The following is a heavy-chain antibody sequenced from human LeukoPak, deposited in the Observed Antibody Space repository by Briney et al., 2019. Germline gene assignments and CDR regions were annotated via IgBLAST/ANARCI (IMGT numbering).Heavy chain of an antibody. CDR1: GGSISSSSYY. Sequence: SETPSLTCTVSGGSISSSSYYWGWIRQPPGKGLEWIGSIYYSGSTYYNPSLKSRVTISVDTSKNQFSLKLSSVTAADTAVYYCAGVVVITTLISDWFDPWGQGTLVTVSS. D-gene: IGHD3-22*01. J-gene: IGHJ5*02. CDR3: AGVVVITTLISDWFDP. V-gene: IGHV4-39*05. CDR2: IYYSGST.